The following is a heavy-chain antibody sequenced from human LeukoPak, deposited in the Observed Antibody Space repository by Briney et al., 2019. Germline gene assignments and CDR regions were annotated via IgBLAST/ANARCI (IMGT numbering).Heavy chain of an antibody. CDR3: ARDGKRYFDWFDAFDI. CDR1: GGSISSYY. Sequence: PSETLSLTCTVSGGSISSYYWSWIRQPAGKGLEWIGRIYASGSTNYNPSPESRVTMSVDTSKNQFSLKLTSVTAADTAVYYCARDGKRYFDWFDAFDIWGQGTMVTVSS. D-gene: IGHD3-9*01. CDR2: IYASGST. V-gene: IGHV4-4*07. J-gene: IGHJ3*02.